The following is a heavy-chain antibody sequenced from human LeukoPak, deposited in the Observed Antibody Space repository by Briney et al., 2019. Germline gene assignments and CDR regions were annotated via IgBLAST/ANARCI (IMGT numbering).Heavy chain of an antibody. J-gene: IGHJ3*02. V-gene: IGHV3-23*01. Sequence: GGSLRLSCAASGFTFSSYAMSWVRQAPGKGLEWVSAISGSGGSTYYADSMKGRFTISRDNSKNTLYLQMNSLRAEDTAVYYCAKDFYYDSSGYYGGDAFDIWGQGTMVTVSS. CDR1: GFTFSSYA. D-gene: IGHD3-22*01. CDR2: ISGSGGST. CDR3: AKDFYYDSSGYYGGDAFDI.